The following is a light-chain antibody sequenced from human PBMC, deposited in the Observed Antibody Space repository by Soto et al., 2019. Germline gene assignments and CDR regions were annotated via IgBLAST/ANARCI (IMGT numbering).Light chain of an antibody. V-gene: IGKV3D-20*02. CDR2: GTS. J-gene: IGKJ5*01. Sequence: EIVLTQSPGTLSLSPGERATLSCRASQSVPSNYLAWYQQRPGQAPRLLIFGTSSRATGIPDKFSGSGSGTDFTLTITNLESEDFAVYYCQQRSNWPTFGQGTRLEIK. CDR3: QQRSNWPT. CDR1: QSVPSNY.